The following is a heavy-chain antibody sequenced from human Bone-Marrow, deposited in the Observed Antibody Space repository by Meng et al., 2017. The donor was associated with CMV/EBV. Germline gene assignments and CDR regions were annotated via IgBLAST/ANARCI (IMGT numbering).Heavy chain of an antibody. Sequence: GESLKISCAASGFTFGHYWMHWVRQTPGKGLVWVSRINIDGSGSNYADPVKGRFTISRDNAKNSLYLQMNSLRAEDTALYYCARGLSDSYYGSAFDIWGQGTMVTVSS. CDR1: GFTFGHYW. V-gene: IGHV3-74*01. CDR3: ARGLSDSYYGSAFDI. CDR2: INIDGSGS. J-gene: IGHJ3*02. D-gene: IGHD2-21*01.